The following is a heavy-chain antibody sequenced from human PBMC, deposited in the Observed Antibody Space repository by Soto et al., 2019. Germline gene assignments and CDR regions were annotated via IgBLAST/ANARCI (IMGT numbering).Heavy chain of an antibody. J-gene: IGHJ6*02. D-gene: IGHD3-16*01. V-gene: IGHV1-8*01. CDR2: MNPNSANT. Sequence: QVQLVQSGAEVKKPGASVKVSCKASGYPFTSYDINWVRQATGQGLDWMGWMNPNSANTGYAQKFQGRVTMTRNTSISTSYIELSILRYEDTSVYYCAREGVRGMDVWGQGTTVTVAS. CDR1: GYPFTSYD. CDR3: AREGVRGMDV.